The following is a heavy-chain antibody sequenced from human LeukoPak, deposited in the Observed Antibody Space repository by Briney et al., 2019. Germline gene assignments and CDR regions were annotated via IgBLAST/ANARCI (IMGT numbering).Heavy chain of an antibody. Sequence: PGGSLILSCAASAFTFSTYAMIWVRQAPGKGLEWVSSISGSGGSTYYADSVKGRFTISRDNSKNTLYLQMNSLRAEDTAVYYCARAIAALGTNYWGQGTLVTVSS. D-gene: IGHD6-13*01. V-gene: IGHV3-23*01. J-gene: IGHJ4*02. CDR3: ARAIAALGTNY. CDR2: ISGSGGST. CDR1: AFTFSTYA.